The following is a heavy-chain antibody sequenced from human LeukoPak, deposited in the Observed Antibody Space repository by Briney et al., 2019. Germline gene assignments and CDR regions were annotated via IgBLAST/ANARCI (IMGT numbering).Heavy chain of an antibody. CDR3: AKGSVSGWYGCCYP. Sequence: GGSLRLSCAASRFTFSTYVMYWVRQAPGKGLEWVSCIEASDVIKYYADSVKGRFTISRDNSKNTLYLQMNSLISEEKTVYYCAKGSVSGWYGCCYPWGQGTLVRVFS. CDR2: IEASDVIK. V-gene: IGHV3-23*01. J-gene: IGHJ5*02. CDR1: RFTFSTYV. D-gene: IGHD6-19*01.